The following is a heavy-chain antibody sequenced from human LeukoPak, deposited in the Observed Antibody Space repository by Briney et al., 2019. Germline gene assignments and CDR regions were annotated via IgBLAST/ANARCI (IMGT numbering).Heavy chain of an antibody. CDR3: AKSPAVDAAFDI. D-gene: IGHD4-23*01. CDR2: IWYDGSNK. J-gene: IGHJ3*02. Sequence: GGSLRLSCAASGFTFSSYGMHWVRQAPGKGLEWVAVIWYDGSNKYYADSVKGRITISRDNSKNTLYLQMNSLRAEDTAVYYCAKSPAVDAAFDIWGQGTMVTVSS. V-gene: IGHV3-33*06. CDR1: GFTFSSYG.